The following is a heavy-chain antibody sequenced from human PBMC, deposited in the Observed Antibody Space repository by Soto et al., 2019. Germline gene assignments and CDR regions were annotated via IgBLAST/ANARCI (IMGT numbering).Heavy chain of an antibody. CDR1: GFTFSDYF. V-gene: IGHV3-11*01. CDR2: ISSNGSTI. J-gene: IGHJ6*02. D-gene: IGHD3-10*01. Sequence: PGGSLRLSCAASGFTFSDYFMTWVRQAPGKGLEWVSYISSNGSTIYYADSVQGRFTIPRDNAKNSLYLQMNSLRAEDTAVYYCARNRGRGYGLDVWGQGTTVTVSS. CDR3: ARNRGRGYGLDV.